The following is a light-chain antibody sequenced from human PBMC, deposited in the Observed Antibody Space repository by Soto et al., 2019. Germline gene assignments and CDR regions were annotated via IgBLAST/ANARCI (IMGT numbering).Light chain of an antibody. J-gene: IGLJ2*01. CDR1: NIGSKS. Sequence: SYELTQPSSVSVAPGQTAKITCGGNNIGSKSVHWYQQKAGQAPVLVVHDDSDRPSGISERFSGSNSANTATLTISRVEAGDEADYYCQVWESSGDQVVFAGGTQLTVL. CDR2: DDS. CDR3: QVWESSGDQVV. V-gene: IGLV3-21*02.